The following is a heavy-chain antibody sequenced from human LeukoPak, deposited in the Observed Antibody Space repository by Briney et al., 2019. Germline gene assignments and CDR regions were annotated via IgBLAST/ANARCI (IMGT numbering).Heavy chain of an antibody. CDR3: AGYCSSTSCSTPFDY. J-gene: IGHJ4*02. CDR2: LYSGGST. Sequence: EAGGSLRLSCAASGFTVSNNYMSWVRQAPGKGLEWVSVLYSGGSTYYADSVKGRFTISRDNSKNTLYLQMSSLRAEDTAVYYCAGYCSSTSCSTPFDYWGQGALVTVSS. V-gene: IGHV3-53*01. D-gene: IGHD2-2*02. CDR1: GFTVSNNY.